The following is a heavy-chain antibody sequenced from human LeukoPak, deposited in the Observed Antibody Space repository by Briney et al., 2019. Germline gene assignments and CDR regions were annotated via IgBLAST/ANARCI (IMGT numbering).Heavy chain of an antibody. Sequence: ASVKVSCKASGYTFTSYDINWVRQAPGQGLEWMGWMNPNSGNTGYAQKFQGRVTMTRNTSISTAYMELSSLRSEDTAVYYCARGRYDFWSGYYSNNWFDPWGQGTLVTVSS. CDR1: GYTFTSYD. D-gene: IGHD3-3*01. CDR2: MNPNSGNT. V-gene: IGHV1-8*01. J-gene: IGHJ5*02. CDR3: ARGRYDFWSGYYSNNWFDP.